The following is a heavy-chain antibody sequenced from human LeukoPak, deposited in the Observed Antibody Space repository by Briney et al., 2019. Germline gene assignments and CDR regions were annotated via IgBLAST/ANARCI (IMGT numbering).Heavy chain of an antibody. J-gene: IGHJ1*01. CDR1: GGSISSYY. CDR2: IYYSGST. D-gene: IGHD3-10*01. Sequence: SETLSLTCTVSGGSISSYYWSWIRQPPGKGLEWIGYIYYSGSTNYNPSLKSRVTISVDTSKNQFSLKLSSVTAADTAVYYCARGGSAHRFGVLLSAEYFQHWGQGTLVTVSS. CDR3: ARGGSAHRFGVLLSAEYFQH. V-gene: IGHV4-59*01.